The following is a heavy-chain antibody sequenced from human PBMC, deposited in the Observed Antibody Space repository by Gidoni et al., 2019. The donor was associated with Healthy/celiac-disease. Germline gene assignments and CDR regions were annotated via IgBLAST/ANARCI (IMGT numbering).Heavy chain of an antibody. CDR1: GCSISSSSYY. J-gene: IGHJ4*02. CDR3: ARTTIFGVVYDY. CDR2: IYYSGST. Sequence: QLQLQESGPGLVKPSETLSLTCTVSGCSISSSSYYWGWIRQPPGKGLGWIGSIYYSGSTYYNPSLKSRVTISVDTSKNQFSLKLSSVTAADTAVYYCARTTIFGVVYDYWGQGTLVTVSS. D-gene: IGHD3-3*01. V-gene: IGHV4-39*01.